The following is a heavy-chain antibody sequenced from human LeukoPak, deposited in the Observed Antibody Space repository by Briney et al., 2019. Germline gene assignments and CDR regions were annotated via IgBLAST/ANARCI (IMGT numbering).Heavy chain of an antibody. V-gene: IGHV4-34*01. D-gene: IGHD6-13*01. J-gene: IGHJ1*01. CDR3: ARDRYSSSWYAKGGYFQH. CDR1: GGSFSGYY. Sequence: PSETLSLTCAVYGGSFSGYYWSWIRQPPGKGLECIGEINHSGSTNYNPSLKSRVTISVDTSKNQFSLKLSSVTAADTAVYYCARDRYSSSWYAKGGYFQHRGQGTLVTVSS. CDR2: INHSGST.